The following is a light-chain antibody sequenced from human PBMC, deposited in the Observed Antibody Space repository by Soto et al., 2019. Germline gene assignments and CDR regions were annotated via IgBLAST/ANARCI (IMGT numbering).Light chain of an antibody. Sequence: EMVVTQSPGTLSLSPGERATLSCRASQSDTNAYLTWYQQKPGQAPRLLIDGASTRATGIPDRFSGSGSGTDFTLTISRVEPEDFALYYCHYYGGPFGGGTKIEIK. CDR3: HYYGGP. CDR1: QSDTNAY. J-gene: IGKJ4*01. V-gene: IGKV3-20*01. CDR2: GAS.